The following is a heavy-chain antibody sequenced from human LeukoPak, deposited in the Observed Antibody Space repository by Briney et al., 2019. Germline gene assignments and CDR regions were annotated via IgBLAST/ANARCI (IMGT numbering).Heavy chain of an antibody. CDR1: GFTVSSNY. Sequence: GGSLRLSCAASGFTVSSNYMSCVRQAPGKGLEWVSVIYSGGSIYYADSVKGRFTISRDNSKNTLYLQMNSLRAEDTAVYYCARWSGPRGFDYWGQGTLVTVSS. J-gene: IGHJ4*02. CDR2: IYSGGSI. V-gene: IGHV3-66*01. D-gene: IGHD3-3*01. CDR3: ARWSGPRGFDY.